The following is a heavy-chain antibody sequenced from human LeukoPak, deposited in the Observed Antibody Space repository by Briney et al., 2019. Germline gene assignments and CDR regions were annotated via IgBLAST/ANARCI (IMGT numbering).Heavy chain of an antibody. CDR2: ISGSGGST. D-gene: IGHD3-10*01. J-gene: IGHJ5*02. V-gene: IGHV3-23*01. CDR3: AKRSGYGSGSFDP. CDR1: GVTFSSYA. Sequence: PGGSLRLSCSASGVTFSSYAMSSVRQARGKGLERVSVISGSGGSTYYADSVKGRFTISRDNSKNTLYLQMNSLRAEDTAVYYCAKRSGYGSGSFDPWGQGSLVTVSS.